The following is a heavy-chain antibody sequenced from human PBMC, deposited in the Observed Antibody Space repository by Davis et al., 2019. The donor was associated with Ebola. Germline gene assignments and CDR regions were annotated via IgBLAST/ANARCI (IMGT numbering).Heavy chain of an antibody. Sequence: PGGSLRLSCAASGFTFSSYWMSWVRQAPGKGLEWVGFIRSKAFGGTTGYAASVKGRFTISRDDSKSIAYLQMNSLKTEDTAVYYCTREYGDYLGNYFDYWGQGTLVTVSS. V-gene: IGHV3-49*04. J-gene: IGHJ4*02. CDR2: IRSKAFGGTT. CDR1: GFTFSSYW. D-gene: IGHD4-17*01. CDR3: TREYGDYLGNYFDY.